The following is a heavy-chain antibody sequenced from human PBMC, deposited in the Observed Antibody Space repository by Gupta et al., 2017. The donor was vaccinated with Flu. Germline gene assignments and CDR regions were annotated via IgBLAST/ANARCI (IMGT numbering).Heavy chain of an antibody. CDR3: ARRAYTFDY. Sequence: MSWVRQTPGKGLEWVANIKQDGSEKHYVDSVKGRFTISRDNVKNTLYLQMNSLRAEDTAVYYCARRAYTFDYWGQGTLVTVSS. V-gene: IGHV3-7*01. CDR2: IKQDGSEK. J-gene: IGHJ4*02. D-gene: IGHD2-21*01.